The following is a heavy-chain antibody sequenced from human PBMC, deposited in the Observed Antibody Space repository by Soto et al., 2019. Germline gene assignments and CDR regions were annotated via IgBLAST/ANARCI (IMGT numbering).Heavy chain of an antibody. CDR1: GGSISSGGYS. J-gene: IGHJ4*02. V-gene: IGHV4-61*08. CDR2: IYYSGST. D-gene: IGHD7-27*01. Sequence: SEILSLTCAVSGGSISSGGYSWSWIRQPPGKGLEWIGYIYYSGSTNYNPSLKSRVTISVDTSKNQFSLKLSSVTAADTDVYYCARRWGTYFDYWGQGTLVTVSS. CDR3: ARRWGTYFDY.